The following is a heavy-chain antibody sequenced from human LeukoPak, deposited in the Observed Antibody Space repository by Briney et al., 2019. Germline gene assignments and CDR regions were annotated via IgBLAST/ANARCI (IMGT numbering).Heavy chain of an antibody. CDR2: IIPILGIA. CDR1: GGTFSSYA. V-gene: IGHV1-69*04. D-gene: IGHD3-10*01. J-gene: IGHJ4*02. Sequence: SVKVSCKASGGTFSSYAISWVRQAPGQGLEWMGRIIPILGIANYAQKFQGRVTITADKSTSTAYMELSSLRSEDTAVYYCARGKVVTMVRGVIITYFDYWGQGTLVTVSS. CDR3: ARGKVVTMVRGVIITYFDY.